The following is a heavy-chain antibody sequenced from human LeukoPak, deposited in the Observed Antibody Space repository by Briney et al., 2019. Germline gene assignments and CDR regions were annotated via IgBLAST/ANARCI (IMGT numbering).Heavy chain of an antibody. V-gene: IGHV3-30*04. CDR3: ARARSSYGYGDAFDI. D-gene: IGHD5-18*01. CDR1: GFTFSTYA. Sequence: PGGSLRLSCAASGFTFSTYAMHWVRQAPGKGREGVAVISCDGSSKYYADSVKGRFTISRDNSKNTLYLQMNSLRAEDTAVYYCARARSSYGYGDAFDIWGQGTMVTVSS. CDR2: ISCDGSSK. J-gene: IGHJ3*02.